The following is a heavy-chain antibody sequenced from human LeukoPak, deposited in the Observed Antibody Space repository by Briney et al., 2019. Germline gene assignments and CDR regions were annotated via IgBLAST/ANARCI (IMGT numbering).Heavy chain of an antibody. CDR2: IYYSGST. J-gene: IGHJ4*02. CDR1: GGSIVTRSYF. Sequence: PSETLSLTCTVSGGSIVTRSYFWSWIRLHPGKGLEWIGYIYYSGSTYYNPSLKSRVTISVDTSKNQFSLKLSSVTAADTAVYYCARGGFRAWFDYWGQGTLVTVSS. CDR3: ARGGFRAWFDY. V-gene: IGHV4-31*03.